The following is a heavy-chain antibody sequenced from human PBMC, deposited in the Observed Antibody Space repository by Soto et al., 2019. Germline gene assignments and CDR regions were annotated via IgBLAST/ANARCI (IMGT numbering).Heavy chain of an antibody. CDR1: GYSISSGYY. Sequence: QVQLQESGPGLVKPSETLSLTCAVSGYSISSGYYWGWIRQPPGKGLEWIGSIYHSGSTYYNPSLKSRVTISVDTSKNQFSLKLSSVTAADTAVYYCARVGVRCSGGSCYPTAFDYWGQGTLVTVSS. V-gene: IGHV4-38-2*01. J-gene: IGHJ4*02. CDR3: ARVGVRCSGGSCYPTAFDY. CDR2: IYHSGST. D-gene: IGHD2-15*01.